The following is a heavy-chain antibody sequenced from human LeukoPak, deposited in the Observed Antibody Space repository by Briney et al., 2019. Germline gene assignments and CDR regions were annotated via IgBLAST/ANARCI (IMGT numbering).Heavy chain of an antibody. CDR1: GYTFTGYY. V-gene: IGHV1-2*02. CDR2: INPNSGGT. D-gene: IGHD3-3*01. CDR3: ARDLRKGEWLSCVY. J-gene: IGHJ4*02. Sequence: ASVKVSCKASGYTFTGYYMHWVRQAPGQGLEWMGWINPNSGGTNYAQKFQGRVTMTRDTSISTAYMELSRLRSDDTAVYYCARDLRKGEWLSCVYWGQGTLVTVSS.